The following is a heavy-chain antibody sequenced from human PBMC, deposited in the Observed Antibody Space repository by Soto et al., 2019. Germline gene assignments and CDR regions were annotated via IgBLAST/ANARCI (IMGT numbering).Heavy chain of an antibody. J-gene: IGHJ6*03. D-gene: IGHD3-3*01. CDR1: GFTVSSNY. CDR2: IYSGGST. Sequence: GGSLRLSCAASGFTVSSNYMSWVRQAPGKGLEWVSVIYSGGSTYYADSVKGRFTISRDNSKNTLYLQMNSLRAEDTAVYYCARAGGYYDFWSGYYSSQDTAYYYYYMDVWGKGTTVTVSS. CDR3: ARAGGYYDFWSGYYSSQDTAYYYYYMDV. V-gene: IGHV3-66*01.